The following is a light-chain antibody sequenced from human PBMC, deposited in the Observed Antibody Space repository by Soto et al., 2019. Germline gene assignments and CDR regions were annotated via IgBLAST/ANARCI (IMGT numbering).Light chain of an antibody. Sequence: DIVMTQSPDSLAVSLGERATINCKSSQSVLYNSNNKNYLAWYQQKPGQPPRLLIYWASTRESGVPDRFSGSGSGTDFTLTISSLQAEDVAIYYCQQCYSTPWTFGQGTRVEIK. V-gene: IGKV4-1*01. CDR3: QQCYSTPWT. J-gene: IGKJ1*01. CDR2: WAS. CDR1: QSVLYNSNNKNY.